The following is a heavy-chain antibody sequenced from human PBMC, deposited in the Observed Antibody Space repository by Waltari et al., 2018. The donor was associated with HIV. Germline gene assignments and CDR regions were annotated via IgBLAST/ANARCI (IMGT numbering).Heavy chain of an antibody. CDR1: GYSIRSGYY. J-gene: IGHJ4*02. CDR3: ARAMGVVIEVFDY. V-gene: IGHV4-38-2*02. CDR2: IYHSGSS. Sequence: QVQLQESGPGLVKPSETLSLTCSVSGYSIRSGYYWGWIRQPPGKGLEWIGSIYHSGSSYYNPSLKSRVTISVDTSKNQFSLKVRSVTAADTAVYYCARAMGVVIEVFDYWGQGTLVTVSS. D-gene: IGHD3-3*01.